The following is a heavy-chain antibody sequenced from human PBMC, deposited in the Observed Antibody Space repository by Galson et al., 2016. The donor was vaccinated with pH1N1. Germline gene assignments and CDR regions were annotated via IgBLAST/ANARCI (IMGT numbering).Heavy chain of an antibody. Sequence: SLRLSCAASGFGLSMYWMSWVRQAPGKGLEWLANIKQDGSEKYYVDSVKGRFTITRDNAKNSVFLEMNSLGAWDTAVYYCARDHVYGDYFERFFDLWGRGTLVTVSS. CDR1: GFGLSMYW. V-gene: IGHV3-7*01. D-gene: IGHD4-17*01. CDR2: IKQDGSEK. J-gene: IGHJ2*01. CDR3: ARDHVYGDYFERFFDL.